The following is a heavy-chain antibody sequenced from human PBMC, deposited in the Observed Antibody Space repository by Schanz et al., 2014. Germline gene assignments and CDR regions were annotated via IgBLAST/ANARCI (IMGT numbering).Heavy chain of an antibody. CDR2: VYMSAAST. D-gene: IGHD5-12*01. J-gene: IGHJ3*01. Sequence: EVQLVESGGGLLQPGGSLRLSCAVSGFTVNTNYMSWVRQAPGKGLEWVSTVYMSAASTRYADSVKGRFIISRDSSKNTLFLQMNSLRPEDTALYFCARDEGRDGYNLAFDVWGQGTLVTVSS. V-gene: IGHV3-53*01. CDR3: ARDEGRDGYNLAFDV. CDR1: GFTVNTNY.